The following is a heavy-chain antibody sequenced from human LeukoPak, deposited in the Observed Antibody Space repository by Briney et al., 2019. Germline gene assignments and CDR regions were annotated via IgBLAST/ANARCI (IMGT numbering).Heavy chain of an antibody. CDR3: ASQQLTYFDY. Sequence: GGSLRLSCAASGSTFSSYAMHWVRQAPGKGLEWVAVISYDGSNKYYADSVKGRFTISRDNSKNTLYLQMNSLRAEDTAVYYCASQQLTYFDYWGQGTLVTVSS. D-gene: IGHD6-13*01. V-gene: IGHV3-30-3*01. CDR1: GSTFSSYA. CDR2: ISYDGSNK. J-gene: IGHJ4*02.